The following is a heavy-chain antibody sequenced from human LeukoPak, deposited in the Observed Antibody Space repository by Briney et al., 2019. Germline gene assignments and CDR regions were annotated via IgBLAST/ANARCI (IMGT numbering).Heavy chain of an antibody. J-gene: IGHJ4*02. CDR1: GFTFSSNY. V-gene: IGHV3-53*01. Sequence: PGGSLRLSCAASGFTFSSNYMSWVRQAPGKGLEWVSVIYSGGSTYYADSVKGRFTISRDNSKNTLYLQMNSLRAEDTAVYYCARGLAAAGGGDYWGQGTLVTVSS. CDR2: IYSGGST. CDR3: ARGLAAAGGGDY. D-gene: IGHD6-13*01.